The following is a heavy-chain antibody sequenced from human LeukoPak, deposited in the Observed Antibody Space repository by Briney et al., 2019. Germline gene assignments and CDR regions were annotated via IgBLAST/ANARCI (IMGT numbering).Heavy chain of an antibody. Sequence: GASVKVSCKASGYTITYYYIHWVRQAPGQGLEWMGWINPNSGGTNYAQKFQGRVTMTRDTSISTAYMELSRLRSDDTAVYYCARDPQKMATIPHYPDYWGQGTLVTVSS. J-gene: IGHJ4*02. CDR1: GYTITYYY. CDR2: INPNSGGT. CDR3: ARDPQKMATIPHYPDY. D-gene: IGHD5-24*01. V-gene: IGHV1-2*02.